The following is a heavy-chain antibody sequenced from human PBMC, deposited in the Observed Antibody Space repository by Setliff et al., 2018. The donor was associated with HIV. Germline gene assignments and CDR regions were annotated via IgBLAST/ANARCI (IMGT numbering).Heavy chain of an antibody. V-gene: IGHV1-24*01. CDR1: GDTLTELS. Sequence: ASVKVSCKVSGDTLTELSRHWVRQTPGKGLEWMGGYDPEDGEVICAQDFQGRVIMTEDTSTNTAYMEVSSLRSDDTAIYYCATNSLYNGVFEAWGQGTMVTVSS. CDR3: ATNSLYNGVFEA. D-gene: IGHD3-3*01. J-gene: IGHJ3*01. CDR2: YDPEDGEV.